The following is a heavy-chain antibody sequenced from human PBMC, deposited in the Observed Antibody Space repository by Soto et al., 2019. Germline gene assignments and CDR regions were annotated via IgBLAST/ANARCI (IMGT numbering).Heavy chain of an antibody. Sequence: GASVKVSFKASGYTFTGYYMHWVRQAPGQGLEWMGWINPNSGGTNYAQKFQGWVTMTRDTSISTAYMELSRLRSDDTAVYYCAREAVVVAATLGYGMDVWGQGTTVTVSS. CDR2: INPNSGGT. D-gene: IGHD2-15*01. V-gene: IGHV1-2*04. CDR1: GYTFTGYY. J-gene: IGHJ6*02. CDR3: AREAVVVAATLGYGMDV.